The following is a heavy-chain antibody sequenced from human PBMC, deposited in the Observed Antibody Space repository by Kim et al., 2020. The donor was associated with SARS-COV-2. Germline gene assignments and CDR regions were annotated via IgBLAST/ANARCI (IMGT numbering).Heavy chain of an antibody. D-gene: IGHD5-12*01. J-gene: IGHJ4*02. CDR3: ARDLGSGYDRGY. V-gene: IGHV3-48*03. CDR1: GFTFSSYE. CDR2: ISSSGSTI. Sequence: GGSLRLSCAAPGFTFSSYEMNWVRQAPGKGLEWVSYISSSGSTIYYADSVKGRFTISRDNAKNSLYLQMNSLRAEDTAVYYCARDLGSGYDRGYWGQGTLVTVSS.